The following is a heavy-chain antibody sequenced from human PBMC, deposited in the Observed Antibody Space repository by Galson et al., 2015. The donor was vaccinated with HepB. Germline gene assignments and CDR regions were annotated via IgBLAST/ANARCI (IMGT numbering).Heavy chain of an antibody. CDR3: ARHKGDDDFWILAQLVGHFDY. V-gene: IGHV4-39*01. Sequence: ETLSLTCTVSGGSISSSSYYWGWIRQPPGKGLEWIGSIYYSGSTYYNPSLKSRVTISVDTSKNQFSLKLSSVTAADTAVYYCARHKGDDDFWILAQLVGHFDYWGQGTLVTVSS. D-gene: IGHD3-3*01. CDR2: IYYSGST. J-gene: IGHJ4*02. CDR1: GGSISSSSYY.